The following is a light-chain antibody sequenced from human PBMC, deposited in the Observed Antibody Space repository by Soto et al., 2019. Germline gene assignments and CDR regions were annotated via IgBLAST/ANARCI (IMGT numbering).Light chain of an antibody. CDR2: GAS. CDR3: QQYGSSPRT. CDR1: QSVSSNF. J-gene: IGKJ1*01. Sequence: EIVLTQSPGTLSLSPGERATLSCRASQSVSSNFLAWYQQKPGQAPRLLIYGASNRATGFPDRFSGSGSGTDFTLTITRLEPEDFAVYFCQQYGSSPRTFGQGTKWIS. V-gene: IGKV3-20*01.